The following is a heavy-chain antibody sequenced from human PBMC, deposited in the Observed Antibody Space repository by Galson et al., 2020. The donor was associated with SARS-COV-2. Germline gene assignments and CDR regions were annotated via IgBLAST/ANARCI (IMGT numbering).Heavy chain of an antibody. Sequence: GESLKIYCAASGFTFSSNWMSWVRQAPGKGLEWVANIKQDGSEKYYVDSVKGRFTISRDNAKNSLYLQMNSLRAEDTAVYYCARGGGSGTTLLYYFDYWGQGTLVTVSS. V-gene: IGHV3-7*04. CDR2: IKQDGSEK. J-gene: IGHJ4*02. D-gene: IGHD3-10*01. CDR1: GFTFSSNW. CDR3: ARGGGSGTTLLYYFDY.